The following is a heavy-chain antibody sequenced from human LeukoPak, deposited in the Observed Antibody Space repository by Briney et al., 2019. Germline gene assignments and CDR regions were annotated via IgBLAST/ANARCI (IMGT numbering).Heavy chain of an antibody. V-gene: IGHV4-59*01. CDR3: AREVGVYDSNDYTRGSWFDS. CDR2: IHYSGST. Sequence: SETLSLTCTVSGGSINSYYWTWIRQPPRKGLEWMGYIHYSGSTNYNPSLKSRVTISVDTSKNQFSLKLSSVTAADTAVYYCAREVGVYDSNDYTRGSWFDSWGQGTLVTVSS. D-gene: IGHD3-22*01. CDR1: GGSINSYY. J-gene: IGHJ5*01.